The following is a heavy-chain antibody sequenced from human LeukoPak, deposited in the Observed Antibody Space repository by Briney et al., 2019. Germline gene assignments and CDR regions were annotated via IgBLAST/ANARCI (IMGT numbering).Heavy chain of an antibody. D-gene: IGHD4-17*01. CDR3: ARQYGRPFDF. CDR1: GYSFADSW. CDR2: IYPGDSDT. J-gene: IGHJ4*02. Sequence: GESLKISCKGSGYSFADSWIGWVRQMPGKGLEWMGLIYPGDSDTRYSPSFQGQVSTSVDKSISTTFLQWSSLKASDTAMYYCARQYGRPFDFWGQGTLVTVSS. V-gene: IGHV5-51*01.